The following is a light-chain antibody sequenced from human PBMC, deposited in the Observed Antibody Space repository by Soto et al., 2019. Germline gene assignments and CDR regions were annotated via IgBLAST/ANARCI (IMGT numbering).Light chain of an antibody. J-gene: IGLJ2*01. CDR1: DSDVGGYNY. CDR3: SSYTTRSTYVV. CDR2: GVT. Sequence: QSAPTQPASVSGSPGQSITISCTGTDSDVGGYNYVSWYQQHPGKAPKLIIYGVTNRPSGVSNRFSGSKSGNTASLTISGLQAEDEADYYCSSYTTRSTYVVLGGGTQLTVL. V-gene: IGLV2-14*01.